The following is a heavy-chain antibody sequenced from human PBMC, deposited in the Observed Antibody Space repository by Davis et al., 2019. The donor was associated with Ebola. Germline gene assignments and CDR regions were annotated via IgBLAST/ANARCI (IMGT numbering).Heavy chain of an antibody. CDR1: GYSISSGYY. CDR3: ARGYYDGRGWFDP. Sequence: MPSETLSLTCTVSGYSISSGYYWGWIRQPPGKGLEWIGIIYHSWTTYYNPSLKSRVTISVDRSKNQFSLKLSSVTAADTAVYYCARGYYDGRGWFDPWGQGTLVTVSS. V-gene: IGHV4-38-2*02. J-gene: IGHJ5*02. CDR2: IYHSWTT. D-gene: IGHD3-3*01.